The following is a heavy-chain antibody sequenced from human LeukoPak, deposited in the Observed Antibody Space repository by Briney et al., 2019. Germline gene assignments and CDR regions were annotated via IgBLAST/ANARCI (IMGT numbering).Heavy chain of an antibody. D-gene: IGHD5-12*01. CDR1: GGSFSGYY. CDR2: INHSGST. J-gene: IGHJ4*02. CDR3: ARDPHVGYSGYVD. V-gene: IGHV4-34*01. Sequence: PSETLSLTCAVYGGSFSGYYWSWIRQPPGKGLEWIGEINHSGSTNYNPSLKSRVTISVDTSKNQFSLKLSSVTAADTAVYYCARDPHVGYSGYVDWGQGTLVTVSS.